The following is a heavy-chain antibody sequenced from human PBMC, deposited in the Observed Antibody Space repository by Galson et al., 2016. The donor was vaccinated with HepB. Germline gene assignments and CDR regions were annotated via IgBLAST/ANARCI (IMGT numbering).Heavy chain of an antibody. CDR1: GFIFSYDW. D-gene: IGHD1-1*01. CDR3: AKGGPEGTGTLDT. CDR2: IDEDGSET. V-gene: IGHV3-74*01. J-gene: IGHJ5*02. Sequence: SLRLSCAASGFIFSYDWMHWVRQTEGRGLTYIAHIDEDGSETSYADSVKGRFPISRDKAMDTVYLQMDRLRADDTGVYFCAKGGPEGTGTLDTWGQGTQVTVSS.